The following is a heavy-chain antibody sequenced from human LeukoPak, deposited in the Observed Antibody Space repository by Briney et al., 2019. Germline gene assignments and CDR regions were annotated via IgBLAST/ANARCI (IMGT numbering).Heavy chain of an antibody. Sequence: GSSVKVSCKASGGTFSSYAISWVRQAPGQGLEWMGRIIPILGIANYAQKFQGRVTITADKSTSTAYMELSSLRSEDTAVYYCAGDPGVEMATILGYWGQGTLVTVSS. CDR1: GGTFSSYA. CDR2: IIPILGIA. J-gene: IGHJ4*02. V-gene: IGHV1-69*04. CDR3: AGDPGVEMATILGY. D-gene: IGHD5-24*01.